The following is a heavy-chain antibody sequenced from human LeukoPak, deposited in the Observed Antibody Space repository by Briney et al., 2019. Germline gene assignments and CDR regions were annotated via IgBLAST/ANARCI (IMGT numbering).Heavy chain of an antibody. J-gene: IGHJ4*02. CDR2: IIPILGIA. Sequence: SVKVSCKASGGTFSSYAISWVRQAPGQGLEWMGRIIPILGIANYAQKFQGRVTITADKSTSTAYMELSSLRSEDTAVYYCARVFCSGCFDYWGQGTLVTVSS. CDR1: GGTFSSYA. CDR3: ARVFCSGCFDY. V-gene: IGHV1-69*04. D-gene: IGHD3-3*01.